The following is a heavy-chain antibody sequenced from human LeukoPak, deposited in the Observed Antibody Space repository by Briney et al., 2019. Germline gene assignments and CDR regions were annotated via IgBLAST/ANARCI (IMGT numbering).Heavy chain of an antibody. J-gene: IGHJ4*02. D-gene: IGHD6-19*01. Sequence: PGGSLRLSCAASGFTFSSYAMHWVRQAPGKGLEWVAVISYDGSNKYYADSVKGRFTISRDNSKNTLYLQMNSLRAEDTAVYYCASGVAVAGRGFDYWGQGTLVTVSS. CDR2: ISYDGSNK. CDR3: ASGVAVAGRGFDY. V-gene: IGHV3-30*14. CDR1: GFTFSSYA.